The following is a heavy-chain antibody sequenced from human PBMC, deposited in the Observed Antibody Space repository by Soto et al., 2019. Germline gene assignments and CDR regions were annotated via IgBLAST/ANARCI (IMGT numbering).Heavy chain of an antibody. CDR2: IYYSGST. V-gene: IGHV4-59*01. D-gene: IGHD3-16*01. J-gene: IGHJ4*02. Sequence: SETLSLTCTVSGGSISSYYWSWIRQPPGKGLEWIGYIYYSGSTNYNPSLKSRVIISVDTSKNQFSLKLGSVTAADTAVYYCARDARGIDYWGQGTLVTVSS. CDR3: ARDARGIDY. CDR1: GGSISSYY.